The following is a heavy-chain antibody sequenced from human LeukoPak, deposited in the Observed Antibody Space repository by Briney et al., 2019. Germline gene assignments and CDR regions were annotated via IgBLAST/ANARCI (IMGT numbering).Heavy chain of an antibody. D-gene: IGHD6-19*01. V-gene: IGHV3-21*01. CDR1: GFTFSSYG. Sequence: PGGSLRLSFAASGFTFSSYGMNGVRQAPGKGLDGVSPITSSSSYLYYADSVKGRFTISRDNAKSSLYLQMNSLRAEDTAVYYCARDLYSSGWSYPHFDYWGQGTLVTVSS. CDR3: ARDLYSSGWSYPHFDY. J-gene: IGHJ4*02. CDR2: ITSSSSYL.